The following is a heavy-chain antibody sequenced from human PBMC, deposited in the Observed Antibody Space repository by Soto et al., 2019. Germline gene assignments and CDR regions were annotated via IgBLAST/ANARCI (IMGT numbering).Heavy chain of an antibody. J-gene: IGHJ4*02. V-gene: IGHV3-23*01. CDR1: GSSLRDHA. CDR3: GRTYTGG. CDR2: ISGSEDRT. D-gene: IGHD3-10*01. Sequence: LQSGGGVVQPGESLRLSCAASGSSLRDHALSWVRQAPGGGLEWVSGISGSEDRTNYADFVRGRFIISKDRAKNTLYLDMSGLRVDDTTVYFCGRTYTGGWGQATLVTVSS.